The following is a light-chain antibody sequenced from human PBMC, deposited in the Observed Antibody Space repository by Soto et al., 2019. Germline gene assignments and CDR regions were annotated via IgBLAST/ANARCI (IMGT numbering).Light chain of an antibody. CDR1: SSDVGGYNC. J-gene: IGLJ1*01. Sequence: QSALTQPPSASGSPGQSVTISCTGTSSDVGGYNCVSWYQHHPGKAPKVLIYEVNKRPSGVPDRVSGSKSVNTASLTVSGLQAEDEADYFCSSYAGSNNYVFGTGTKLTVL. CDR3: SSYAGSNNYV. CDR2: EVN. V-gene: IGLV2-8*01.